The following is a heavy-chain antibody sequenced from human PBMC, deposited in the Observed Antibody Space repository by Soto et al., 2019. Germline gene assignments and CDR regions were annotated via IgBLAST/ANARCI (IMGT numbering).Heavy chain of an antibody. CDR3: AKGSKTGYCSGGSCYSGWYFEL. CDR2: ISGRGGST. D-gene: IGHD2-15*01. Sequence: EVQLLESGGGLVQPGGSLRLSCAASGFTFSSYAMSWVRQAPGKGLEWVSAISGRGGSTYYADSVKGRFTISRDNSKNTLYLQMNSRRSEDTAVYYCAKGSKTGYCSGGSCYSGWYFELWGRGTLVTVSS. CDR1: GFTFSSYA. V-gene: IGHV3-23*01. J-gene: IGHJ2*01.